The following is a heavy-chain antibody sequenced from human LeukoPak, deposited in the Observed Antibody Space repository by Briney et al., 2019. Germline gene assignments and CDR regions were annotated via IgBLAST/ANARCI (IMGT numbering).Heavy chain of an antibody. D-gene: IGHD5-12*01. CDR1: GYTFTSYY. Sequence: ASVKVSCTASGYTFTSYYMHWVRQAPGQGLEWMGIINPSGGSTSYAQKFQGRVTITRDTSVSTAYMELSSLRSEDTAVYYCARDHNIVAPFDYWGQGTLVTVSS. CDR2: INPSGGST. V-gene: IGHV1-46*01. CDR3: ARDHNIVAPFDY. J-gene: IGHJ4*02.